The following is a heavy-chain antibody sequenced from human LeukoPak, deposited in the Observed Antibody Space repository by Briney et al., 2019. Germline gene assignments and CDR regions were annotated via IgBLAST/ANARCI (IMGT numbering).Heavy chain of an antibody. Sequence: PGGSPRLFCSASGFTFYDYAMHWGRQAPGEGLELVSGIRWSSGSIGYADSVKGRFTISRDNAKNSLYLQMNSLRAEDTALYYCAKDRGSGQPYYYDSSGYYDYWGQGTLVTVSS. CDR2: IRWSSGSI. D-gene: IGHD3-22*01. V-gene: IGHV3-9*01. J-gene: IGHJ4*02. CDR1: GFTFYDYA. CDR3: AKDRGSGQPYYYDSSGYYDY.